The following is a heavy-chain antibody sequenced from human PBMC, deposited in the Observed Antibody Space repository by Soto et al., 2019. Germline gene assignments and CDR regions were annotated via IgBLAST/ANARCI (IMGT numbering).Heavy chain of an antibody. V-gene: IGHV1-3*01. J-gene: IGHJ3*02. CDR3: ARGFGSSWYCAFDI. Sequence: WASVKVSCKASGYTFTSYAMHWVRRAPGQRLEWMGWINAGNGNTKYSQKFQGRVTITRDTSASTAYMELSSLRSEDTAVYYCARGFGSSWYCAFDIWGQGTMVTVSS. CDR1: GYTFTSYA. D-gene: IGHD6-13*01. CDR2: INAGNGNT.